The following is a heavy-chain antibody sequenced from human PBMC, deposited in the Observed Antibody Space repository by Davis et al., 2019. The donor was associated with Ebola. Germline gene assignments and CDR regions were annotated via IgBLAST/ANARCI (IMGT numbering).Heavy chain of an antibody. CDR2: INSDGSST. CDR3: ARDCVELGAGSFYYYYYGMDV. J-gene: IGHJ6*02. D-gene: IGHD2-15*01. V-gene: IGHV3-74*01. CDR1: GFTFSSYW. Sequence: HTGGSLRLSCAASGFTFSSYWMHWVRQAPGKGLVWVSRINSDGSSTSYADSVKGRFTISRDTAKHTLYLQMNSLRAEDTAVYYCARDCVELGAGSFYYYYYGMDVWGQGTTVTVSS.